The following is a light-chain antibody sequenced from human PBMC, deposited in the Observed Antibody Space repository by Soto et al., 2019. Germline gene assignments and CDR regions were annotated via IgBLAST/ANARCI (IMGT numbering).Light chain of an antibody. V-gene: IGKV3-20*01. J-gene: IGKJ1*01. Sequence: EIVLTQSPGTLSLSPGERATLSCRASQSVSSSYLVWYQQKPGWAPRLLIYGASSMATGITDRFSGSGSGTDFTLSIRKLEPEDYAVYYCHQSGSSPPTYGQGTKV. CDR2: GAS. CDR1: QSVSSSY. CDR3: HQSGSSPPT.